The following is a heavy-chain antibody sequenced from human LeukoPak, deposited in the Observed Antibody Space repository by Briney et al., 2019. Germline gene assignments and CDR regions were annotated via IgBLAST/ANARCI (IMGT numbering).Heavy chain of an antibody. V-gene: IGHV4-4*07. D-gene: IGHD1-26*01. CDR1: GGSLSSYY. CDR2: IYTSGST. Sequence: SETLSLTCTVSGGSLSSYYWSWIRQPAGKGLEWIGRIYTSGSTNYNPSLKSRVTMSVDTSKNQISLKLTSVTAADTAVYYCALYSSGSYYRGFDYWGQGTLVTVSS. CDR3: ALYSSGSYYRGFDY. J-gene: IGHJ4*02.